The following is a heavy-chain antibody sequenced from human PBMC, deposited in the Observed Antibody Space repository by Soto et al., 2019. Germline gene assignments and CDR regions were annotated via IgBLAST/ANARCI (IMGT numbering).Heavy chain of an antibody. J-gene: IGHJ4*02. CDR3: ARDAPHADS. Sequence: QVQLVQSGAEVKKPGASVKVSWKASGYTFTSYAISWVRQAPGEGLEWMGWISAYNGNTNDAQKLQGRVTMTTDTSTSTASMELRSMRSDDTASYYWARDAPHADSWGQGTLVTVSS. V-gene: IGHV1-18*01. CDR2: ISAYNGNT. CDR1: GYTFTSYA.